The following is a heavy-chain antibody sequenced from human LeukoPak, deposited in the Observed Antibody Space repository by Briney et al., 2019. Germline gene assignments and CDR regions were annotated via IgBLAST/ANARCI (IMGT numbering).Heavy chain of an antibody. D-gene: IGHD2-8*02. V-gene: IGHV4-34*01. CDR2: INHSGST. CDR3: ARVRPSVVYAMQTSYNWFDP. J-gene: IGHJ5*02. Sequence: PSETLSLTRAVYGGSFSGYYWSWIRQPPGKGLEWIGEINHSGSTNYNPSLKSRVTISVDTSKNQFSLKLSSVTAADTAVYYCARVRPSVVYAMQTSYNWFDPWGQGTLVTVSS. CDR1: GGSFSGYY.